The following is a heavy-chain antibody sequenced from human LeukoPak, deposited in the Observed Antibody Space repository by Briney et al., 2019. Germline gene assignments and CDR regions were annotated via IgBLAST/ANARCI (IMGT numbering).Heavy chain of an antibody. CDR3: ARGISWYNYYYYYMDV. V-gene: IGHV4-34*01. Sequence: SETLSLTCAVYGGSFSGFYWSWIRQPPGKGLEWIGEINHSGSTNYNPSLKSRVTLSVDTSKNQFSLKLSSVTAADTAEYFCARGISWYNYYYYYMDVWGKGTTVTVSS. CDR1: GGSFSGFY. J-gene: IGHJ6*03. D-gene: IGHD6-13*01. CDR2: INHSGST.